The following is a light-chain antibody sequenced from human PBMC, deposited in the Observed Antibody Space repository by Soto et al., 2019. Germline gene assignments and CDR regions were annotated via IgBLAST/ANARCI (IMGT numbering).Light chain of an antibody. CDR3: HQYSTYFRA. J-gene: IGKJ1*01. CDR2: KAS. CDR1: QSISRW. Sequence: DIQMTQSPSTLSASVRDRVTITCRASQSISRWLACYQQKPGKAPKLLIYKASSLESGVPSRFSGSGSGTEFTLTISSLQPDDFATYYCHQYSTYFRAFGQGNKVEIK. V-gene: IGKV1-5*03.